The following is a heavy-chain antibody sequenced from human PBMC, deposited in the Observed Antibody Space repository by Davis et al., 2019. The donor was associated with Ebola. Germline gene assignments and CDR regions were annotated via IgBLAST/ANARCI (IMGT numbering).Heavy chain of an antibody. Sequence: GGSLRLSCAASGFTFSSYWMSWVRQAPGKGLEWVANIKQDGSEKYYVDSVKGRFTISRDNAKNSLYLQMNSLRAEDTAVYYCETSSIAARYYYYMDVWGKGTTVTVSS. J-gene: IGHJ6*03. CDR1: GFTFSSYW. CDR2: IKQDGSEK. CDR3: ETSSIAARYYYYMDV. V-gene: IGHV3-7*03. D-gene: IGHD6-6*01.